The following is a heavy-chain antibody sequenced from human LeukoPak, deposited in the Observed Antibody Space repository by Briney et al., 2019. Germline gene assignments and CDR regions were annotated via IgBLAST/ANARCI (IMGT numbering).Heavy chain of an antibody. Sequence: PSQTLSLTCTVSGGSISSGGYYWSWIRQRPGKGLGWIGYIYYSGSTYYNPSLKSRVTISVDTSKNQFSLKLRSVTAADTAVYYCARAYSSGWYGFYFDYWGQGTLVTVSS. CDR2: IYYSGST. J-gene: IGHJ4*02. CDR1: GGSISSGGYY. V-gene: IGHV4-31*03. CDR3: ARAYSSGWYGFYFDY. D-gene: IGHD6-19*01.